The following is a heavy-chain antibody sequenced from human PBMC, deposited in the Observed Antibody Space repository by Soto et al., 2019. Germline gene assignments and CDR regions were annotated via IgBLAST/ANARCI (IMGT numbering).Heavy chain of an antibody. V-gene: IGHV3-33*01. CDR1: GFTFSSYG. J-gene: IGHJ3*02. Sequence: QVQLVESGGGVVQPGRSLRLSCAASGFTFSSYGMHWVRQAPGKGLEWVAVIWYDGSNKYYADSVKGRFTISRDNSKNTLYLQMNRLRAEDTAVYYCARAQQQLVAFDIWGQGTMVTVSS. D-gene: IGHD6-13*01. CDR3: ARAQQQLVAFDI. CDR2: IWYDGSNK.